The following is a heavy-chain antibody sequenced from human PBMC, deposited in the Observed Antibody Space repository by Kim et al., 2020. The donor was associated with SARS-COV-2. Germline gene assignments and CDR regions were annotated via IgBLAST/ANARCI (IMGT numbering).Heavy chain of an antibody. V-gene: IGHV4-39*07. J-gene: IGHJ4*02. Sequence: NPSLKSRVTRSVDTSKNQFSLKLSSVTAADTAVYYCARASTTVVTHYFDYWGQGTLVTVSS. D-gene: IGHD4-17*01. CDR3: ARASTTVVTHYFDY.